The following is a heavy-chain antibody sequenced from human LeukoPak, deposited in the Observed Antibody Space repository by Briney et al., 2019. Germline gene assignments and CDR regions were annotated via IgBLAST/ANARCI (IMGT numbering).Heavy chain of an antibody. CDR2: IYYSGST. D-gene: IGHD6-6*01. CDR3: ARRGSMTGPPPL. J-gene: IGHJ4*02. V-gene: IGHV4-59*12. CDR1: GGSISTYY. Sequence: SETLSLTCTVSGGSISTYYWNWIRQPPGKGLEWIGYIYYSGSTNYNPSLKSRVTMSVDTSKNQFSLKLSSVTAADTAVYYCARRGSMTGPPPLWGQGTLVTVSS.